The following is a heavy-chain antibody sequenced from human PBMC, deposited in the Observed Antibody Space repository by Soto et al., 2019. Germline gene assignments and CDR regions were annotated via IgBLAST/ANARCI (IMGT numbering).Heavy chain of an antibody. CDR3: ASRRGFGTYYFDF. J-gene: IGHJ4*02. Sequence: QVQLVESGGGVVQPGRTLRLSCAASGFTFSSYAAHWVRQAPGKGLEWVALVSYDGSNKYYADSVKGRFIISRDNSKNTLYLQMNSIRADDTAVYYCASRRGFGTYYFDFWGQGTLVTVSS. D-gene: IGHD1-7*01. CDR1: GFTFSSYA. CDR2: VSYDGSNK. V-gene: IGHV3-30-3*01.